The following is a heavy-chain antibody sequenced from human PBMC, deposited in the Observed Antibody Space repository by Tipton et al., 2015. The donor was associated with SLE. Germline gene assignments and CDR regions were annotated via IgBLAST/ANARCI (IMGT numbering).Heavy chain of an antibody. D-gene: IGHD1-26*01. J-gene: IGHJ5*02. V-gene: IGHV4-34*01. CDR2: INHSRRT. Sequence: LRLSCTVYGGSFSGYYWTWIRQPPGKGLEWIGEINHSRRTNYNPSLKSRVTISVDTSKNQFSLKLNSVTATDAAVYYCARASFIVGSTTFWFDPWGQGALVIVSS. CDR1: GGSFSGYY. CDR3: ARASFIVGSTTFWFDP.